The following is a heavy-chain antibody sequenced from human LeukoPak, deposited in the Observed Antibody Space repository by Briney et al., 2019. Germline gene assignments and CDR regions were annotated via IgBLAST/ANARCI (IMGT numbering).Heavy chain of an antibody. CDR2: IYYSGST. CDR1: GGSISSGGYS. Sequence: SQTLSLTCAVSGGSISSGGYSWSWIRQPPGTGLEWIGYIYYSGSTNYNPSLKSRVTISVDTSKNQFSLKLSSVTAADTAVYYCARHKDYYDSSGHFDPWGQGTLVTVSS. J-gene: IGHJ5*02. V-gene: IGHV4-30-4*07. CDR3: ARHKDYYDSSGHFDP. D-gene: IGHD3-22*01.